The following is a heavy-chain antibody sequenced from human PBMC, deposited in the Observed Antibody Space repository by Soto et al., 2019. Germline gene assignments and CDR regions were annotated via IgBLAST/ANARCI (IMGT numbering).Heavy chain of an antibody. J-gene: IGHJ6*02. CDR1: GGSVSSGSYY. V-gene: IGHV4-61*01. Sequence: SETLSLTCTVSGGSVSSGSYYWSWIRQPPGKGLEWIGYIYYSGSTNYNPSLKSRVTISVDTSKNQFSLKLSSVTAADTAVYYCAREEVLMVYAKDYYYYGMDVWGQGTTVT. CDR2: IYYSGST. CDR3: AREEVLMVYAKDYYYYGMDV. D-gene: IGHD2-8*01.